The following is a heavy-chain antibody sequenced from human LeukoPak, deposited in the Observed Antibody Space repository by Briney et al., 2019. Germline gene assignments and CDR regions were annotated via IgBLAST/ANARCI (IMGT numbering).Heavy chain of an antibody. D-gene: IGHD3-3*01. Sequence: PGGSLRLSCVASGFTFSSYAMSWVRQAPGKGLEWVSAISGSGGSTYYADSVKGRFTISRDNSKNTLYLQMNSLRAEDTAVYYCAKDATYYDFWSGYYDPQAAYYFDYWGQGTLVTVSS. CDR2: ISGSGGST. J-gene: IGHJ4*02. CDR3: AKDATYYDFWSGYYDPQAAYYFDY. V-gene: IGHV3-23*01. CDR1: GFTFSSYA.